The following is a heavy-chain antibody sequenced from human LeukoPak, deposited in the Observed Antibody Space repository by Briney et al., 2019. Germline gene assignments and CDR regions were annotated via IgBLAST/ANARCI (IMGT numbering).Heavy chain of an antibody. CDR2: INHSGST. D-gene: IGHD4-17*01. V-gene: IGHV4-34*01. CDR3: ATRLRRQYFDY. CDR1: GGSFSGYY. Sequence: PSETLSLTCAVYGGSFSGYYWSWIRQPPGKGLEWIGDINHSGSTNYNPSLKSRVTISVDTSKNQFSLKLSSVTAADTAVYYCATRLRRQYFDYWGQGTLVTVSS. J-gene: IGHJ4*02.